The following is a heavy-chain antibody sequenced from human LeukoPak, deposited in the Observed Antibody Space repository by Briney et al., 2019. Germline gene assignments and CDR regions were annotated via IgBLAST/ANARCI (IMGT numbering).Heavy chain of an antibody. Sequence: GGSLRLSCAASGFTITKYWMHWVRQAPGQGLVWVSRISSDGATTNYADSVRGRFTISRDNAKNMLYLQMNSLRAEDTAIYYCAVIVLGWGQGTLVTVSS. CDR1: GFTITKYW. J-gene: IGHJ4*02. D-gene: IGHD2-8*02. V-gene: IGHV3-74*01. CDR3: AVIVLG. CDR2: ISSDGATT.